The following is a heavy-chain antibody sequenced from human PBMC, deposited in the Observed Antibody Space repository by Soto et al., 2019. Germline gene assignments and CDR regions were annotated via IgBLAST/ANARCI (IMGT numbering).Heavy chain of an antibody. J-gene: IGHJ6*02. CDR3: ARGEITLLGGMDV. Sequence: TSETLSLTCAVYGGSFSGYYWGWVRQPPGKGLEWIGEINHSGSSNYHPSFKSRVTISVDTSNNQFSLRVNSVTPADTAVYYCARGEITLLGGMDVWGQGTTVTVSS. V-gene: IGHV4-34*01. CDR2: INHSGSS. CDR1: GGSFSGYY. D-gene: IGHD3-10*01.